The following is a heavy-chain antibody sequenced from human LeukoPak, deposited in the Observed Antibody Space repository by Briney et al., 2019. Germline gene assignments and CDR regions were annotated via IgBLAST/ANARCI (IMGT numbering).Heavy chain of an antibody. CDR3: VRIIFGEYGMDV. CDR2: ISSSSNYI. J-gene: IGHJ6*04. Sequence: GGSLRLSCAASGFTFSTYSMNWVRQAPGKGLEWVSSISSSSNYIYYADSVKGRFTMSRDNAKNSLYLQMDSLRAEDTAVYYCVRIIFGEYGMDVWGKGTTVTVSS. D-gene: IGHD3-10*01. V-gene: IGHV3-21*01. CDR1: GFTFSTYS.